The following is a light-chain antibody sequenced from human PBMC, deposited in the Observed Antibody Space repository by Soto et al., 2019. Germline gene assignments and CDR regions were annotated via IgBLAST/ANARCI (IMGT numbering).Light chain of an antibody. Sequence: EIVLTQSPGTLSLSPGERATLSCRASQSVSNNYLAWYQQKPGQAPRLLLYGASNRATGIPDRFSGSGSGTDFTLTISSLEPEDFAVYYCQQRSNWPPFTFGQGTRLEIK. CDR2: GAS. CDR1: QSVSNNY. J-gene: IGKJ5*01. CDR3: QQRSNWPPFT. V-gene: IGKV3D-20*02.